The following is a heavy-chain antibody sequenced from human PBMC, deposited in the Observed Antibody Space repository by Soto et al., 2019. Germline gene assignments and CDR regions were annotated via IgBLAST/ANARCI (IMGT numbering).Heavy chain of an antibody. J-gene: IGHJ4*02. D-gene: IGHD2-15*01. V-gene: IGHV3-33*01. Sequence: ESGGGVVQPGRSLRLSCAASGFTFSSYAMYWVRQAPGKGLEWVAEIWYDGNNKYYADSVKGRFTISRDNSKNTVFLQMDSLRVEDTALYYCAREYSLAVVLPGYWGQGTLVTVSS. CDR3: AREYSLAVVLPGY. CDR1: GFTFSSYA. CDR2: IWYDGNNK.